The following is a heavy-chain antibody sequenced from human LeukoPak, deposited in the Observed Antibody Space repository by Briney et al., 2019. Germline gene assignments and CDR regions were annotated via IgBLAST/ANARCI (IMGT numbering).Heavy chain of an antibody. CDR1: GGSISSGGYS. CDR2: IYHSGST. Sequence: PSETLSLTCAVSGGSISSGGYSWSWIRQPPGKGLEWIGYIYHSGSTYYNPSLKSRVTISVDRSKNQFSLKLSSVTAADTAVYYCARVSGLSSGSIDYWGQGTLVTVSS. J-gene: IGHJ4*02. CDR3: ARVSGLSSGSIDY. V-gene: IGHV4-30-2*01. D-gene: IGHD6-19*01.